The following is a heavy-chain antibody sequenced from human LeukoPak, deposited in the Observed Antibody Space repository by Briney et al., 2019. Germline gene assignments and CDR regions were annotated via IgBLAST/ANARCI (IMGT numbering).Heavy chain of an antibody. D-gene: IGHD4-17*01. CDR1: GYSFISDG. Sequence: ASVKVSCKASGYSFISDGISWVRQAPGQGLEWMGWISAYNGNTNYAQNLQGRVTMTTDTSTSTAYMELRSLKSDDTAVYYCARDARDYGDYFIDYWGQGTLVTVSS. CDR3: ARDARDYGDYFIDY. CDR2: ISAYNGNT. J-gene: IGHJ4*02. V-gene: IGHV1-18*01.